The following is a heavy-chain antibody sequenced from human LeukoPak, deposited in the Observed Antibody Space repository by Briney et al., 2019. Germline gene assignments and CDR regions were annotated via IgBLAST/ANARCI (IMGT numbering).Heavy chain of an antibody. CDR1: GGSISSGSYY. J-gene: IGHJ6*03. V-gene: IGHV4-61*02. CDR2: IYTSGST. Sequence: PSETLSLTCTVSGGSISSGSYYWSWIRQPAGKGLEWIGRIYTSGSTNYNPSLKRRVTISVDTSKNQFSLKLSSVTAADTAVYYRARSLYSSSSLGYYYYYMDVWGKGTTVTVSS. D-gene: IGHD6-6*01. CDR3: ARSLYSSSSLGYYYYYMDV.